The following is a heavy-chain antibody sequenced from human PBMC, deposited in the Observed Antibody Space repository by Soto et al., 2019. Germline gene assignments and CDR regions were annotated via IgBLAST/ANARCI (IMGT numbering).Heavy chain of an antibody. CDR2: INQDGSKK. CDR1: GFTFRSYW. D-gene: IGHD3-10*01. Sequence: GGSLILSCAASGFTFRSYWMSWVRQAPGRGLEWVANINQDGSKKYYVGPLKGRFTISRDNAKNSMYLQMNSLRVEDTAVYYCARDLGELGVEDFYGSGYYYRIDYWGQGTLVTVSS. J-gene: IGHJ4*01. V-gene: IGHV3-7*05. CDR3: ARDLGELGVEDFYGSGYYYRIDY.